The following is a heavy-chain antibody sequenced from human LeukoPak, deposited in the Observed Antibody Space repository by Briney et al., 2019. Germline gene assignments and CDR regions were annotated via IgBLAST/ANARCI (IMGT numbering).Heavy chain of an antibody. J-gene: IGHJ4*02. V-gene: IGHV1-18*04. Sequence: GASVKVSCKASGYTFTRNGISWVRQAPGQGLEWMGWTNGYNGNTKYAQKLQGRVTMTTDTSTTTAYMELRSLRSDDTAVYYCAREGWGTYSSGPYYFDYWGQGTLITVSS. CDR3: AREGWGTYSSGPYYFDY. CDR2: TNGYNGNT. CDR1: GYTFTRNG. D-gene: IGHD6-19*01.